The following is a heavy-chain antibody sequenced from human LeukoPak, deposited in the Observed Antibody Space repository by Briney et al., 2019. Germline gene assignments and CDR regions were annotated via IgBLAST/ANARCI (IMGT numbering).Heavy chain of an antibody. CDR1: GGSISSYY. D-gene: IGHD2-15*01. CDR3: ASFYCSGGSCYQYFSYYYMDV. Sequence: PSETLSLTCTVSGGSISSYYRSWIRQPPGKGLEWIGYIYYSGSTNYKPSLKSRVTISVDTSKNQFSLKLNSVTAADTAVYYCASFYCSGGSCYQYFSYYYMDVWGKGTTVTISS. CDR2: IYYSGST. V-gene: IGHV4-59*08. J-gene: IGHJ6*03.